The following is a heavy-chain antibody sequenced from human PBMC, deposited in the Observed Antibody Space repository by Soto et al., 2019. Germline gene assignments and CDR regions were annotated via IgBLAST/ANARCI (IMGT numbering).Heavy chain of an antibody. CDR3: ARDFNPWAYYYDSSGYSNAFDI. Sequence: PSQTLSLTCAISGDSVSSNSAAWNWIRQSPSRGLEWLGRTYYRSKWYNDYAVSVKSQITINPDTSKNQFSLQLNSVTPEDTAVYYCARDFNPWAYYYDSSGYSNAFDIWGQGTMVT. CDR1: GDSVSSNSAA. V-gene: IGHV6-1*01. CDR2: TYYRSKWYN. D-gene: IGHD3-22*01. J-gene: IGHJ3*02.